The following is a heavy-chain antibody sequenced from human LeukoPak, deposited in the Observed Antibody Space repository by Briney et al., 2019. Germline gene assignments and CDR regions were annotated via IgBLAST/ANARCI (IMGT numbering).Heavy chain of an antibody. CDR1: AFAFSNYA. CDR2: ITGGGADT. CDR3: AKGTLGHCNGASCYPLDY. V-gene: IGHV3-23*01. D-gene: IGHD2-15*01. Sequence: GGSLRLSCAASAFAFSNYAMAWVRQAPGKEPEWVSVITGGGADTYQIDSVKGRFTISRDNSKNTLYLQMNSLRAEDTAVYFCAKGTLGHCNGASCYPLDYWGQGTLVTVSS. J-gene: IGHJ4*02.